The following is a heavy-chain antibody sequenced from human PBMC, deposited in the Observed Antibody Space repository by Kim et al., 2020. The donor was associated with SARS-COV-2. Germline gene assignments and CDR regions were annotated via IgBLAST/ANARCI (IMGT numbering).Heavy chain of an antibody. CDR3: TRPLGRGFAD. V-gene: IGHV3-7*01. D-gene: IGHD1-1*01. CDR1: GFTFTDTW. J-gene: IGHJ4*02. Sequence: GGSLRLSCVASGFTFTDTWMTWVRQAPGKGPEWVANINQDGTNRQYVDSVKGRFTVSRDNAKKSLYVEMNSLGVEDTAIYYCTRPLGRGFADWGQGTHVTLTS. CDR2: INQDGTNR.